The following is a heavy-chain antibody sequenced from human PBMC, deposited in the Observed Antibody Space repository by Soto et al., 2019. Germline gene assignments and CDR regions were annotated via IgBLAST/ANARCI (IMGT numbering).Heavy chain of an antibody. Sequence: QVQLVQSGAEVKKPGASVKVSCKASGYTFTSYYMHWVRQAPGQGLEWMGIINPSGGSTSYAQKFQGRVTMTRDTSTSTVYMELSSLRSEDTAVYYCARARGLRYYYYGMDVWGQGTTVTVSS. D-gene: IGHD4-17*01. CDR3: ARARGLRYYYYGMDV. CDR1: GYTFTSYY. CDR2: INPSGGST. V-gene: IGHV1-46*01. J-gene: IGHJ6*02.